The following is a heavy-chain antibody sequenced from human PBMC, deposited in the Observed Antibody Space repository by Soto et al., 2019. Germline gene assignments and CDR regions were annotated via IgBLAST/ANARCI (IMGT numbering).Heavy chain of an antibody. CDR3: ARDRAQNWNYWFDP. V-gene: IGHV1-69*12. CDR2: IIPIFGTA. J-gene: IGHJ5*02. D-gene: IGHD1-7*01. CDR1: GGTFSSYA. Sequence: QVQLVQSGAEVKKPGSSVKVSCKASGGTFSSYAISWVRQAPGQGLEWMGGIIPIFGTANYAQKFQGRVTXXAXEXXSTAYMELSSLRSEDTAVYYCARDRAQNWNYWFDPWGQGTLVTVSS.